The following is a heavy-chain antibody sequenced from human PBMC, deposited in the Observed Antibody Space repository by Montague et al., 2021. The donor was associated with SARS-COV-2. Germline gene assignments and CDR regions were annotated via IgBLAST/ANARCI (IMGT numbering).Heavy chain of an antibody. Sequence: SETLSLTCTVSGRSVTSGDYYWTWIRQPPGKGLEWIGYIHNTGRTNYNPSLKSRVTLSMDTSKNQFSLKVDSVSAADTAVYYCATEMPAYDVFDIWGQGTMVTVSS. D-gene: IGHD2-2*01. CDR2: IHNTGRT. CDR1: GRSVTSGDYY. V-gene: IGHV4-61*08. J-gene: IGHJ3*02. CDR3: ATEMPAYDVFDI.